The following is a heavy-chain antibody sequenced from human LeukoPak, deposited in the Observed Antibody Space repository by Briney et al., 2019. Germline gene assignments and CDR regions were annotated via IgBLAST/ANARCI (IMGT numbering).Heavy chain of an antibody. CDR1: GFTFSSYA. D-gene: IGHD4-17*01. V-gene: IGHV3-23*01. CDR3: AKSFGGTTVTTGY. CDR2: ISGSGGST. J-gene: IGHJ4*02. Sequence: GGSLRLSCAASGFTFSSYAMSWVRQAPGKGLEWVSAISGSGGSTYYADSVKGRFTISRGNSKNTLYLQMNSLRAEDTAVYYCAKSFGGTTVTTGYWGQGTLVTVSS.